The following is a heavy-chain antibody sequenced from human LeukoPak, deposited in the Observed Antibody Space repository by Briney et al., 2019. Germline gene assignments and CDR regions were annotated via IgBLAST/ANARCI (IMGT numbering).Heavy chain of an antibody. CDR2: ISYDGGNK. D-gene: IGHD2-15*01. J-gene: IGHJ4*02. CDR1: GFTFSSYG. V-gene: IGHV3-30*18. CDR3: AKDDKGLGYSQLTAGPDS. Sequence: PGGSLGLSCAASGFTFSSYGMHWVRQAPGKGLEWVAVISYDGGNKYYADSVKGRFTISKDNSKKTLYLQMNSLRAEDTAVYYCAKDDKGLGYSQLTAGPDSWGQGTLVTVSS.